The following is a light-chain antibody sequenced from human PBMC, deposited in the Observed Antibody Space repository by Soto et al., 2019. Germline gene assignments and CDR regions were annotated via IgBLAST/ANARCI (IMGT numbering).Light chain of an antibody. Sequence: EIVMTQSPGTLSLSPGDTATLSCRASQSLGSDLAWYQRKPGQAPRLLIFGASARPTGMPARISGSGSGTEFTLTISSLRSEDFAVYFCQQYYNWPRTFGQGTKVEI. CDR2: GAS. CDR1: QSLGSD. CDR3: QQYYNWPRT. V-gene: IGKV3-15*01. J-gene: IGKJ1*01.